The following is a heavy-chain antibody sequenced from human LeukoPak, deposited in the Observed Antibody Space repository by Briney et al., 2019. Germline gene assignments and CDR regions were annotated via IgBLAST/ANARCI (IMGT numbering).Heavy chain of an antibody. J-gene: IGHJ3*02. Sequence: ASETLSLTCTVSGGSISSSSYYWGWIRQPPGKGLEWIGSIYYSGSTYYNPSLKSRVTISVDTSKNQFSLKLSSVTAADTAVYYCARGRLTPDAFDIWGQGTMVTVSS. CDR1: GGSISSSSYY. CDR3: ARGRLTPDAFDI. CDR2: IYYSGST. V-gene: IGHV4-39*01.